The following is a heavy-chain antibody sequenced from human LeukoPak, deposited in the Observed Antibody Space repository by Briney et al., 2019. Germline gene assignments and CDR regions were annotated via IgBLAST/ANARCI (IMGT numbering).Heavy chain of an antibody. CDR1: GGSFSGYY. V-gene: IGHV4-59*01. CDR2: IYDSGTT. Sequence: KPSETLSLTCAVYGGSFSGYYWSWIRQPPGRGLEWIGYIYDSGTTDYNPSLKSRVTMSVDTSKNQFSLRLSSVTAADTAVYYCASWSYDSGAFYGMDIWGQGTTVTVSS. CDR3: ASWSYDSGAFYGMDI. D-gene: IGHD3-22*01. J-gene: IGHJ6*02.